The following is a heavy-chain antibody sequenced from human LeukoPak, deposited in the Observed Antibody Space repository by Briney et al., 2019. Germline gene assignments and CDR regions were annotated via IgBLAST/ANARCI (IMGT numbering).Heavy chain of an antibody. V-gene: IGHV3-11*04. D-gene: IGHD3-3*01. CDR3: ARDYDFWSGYYTPKWFDP. CDR2: ISSSGSTI. Sequence: NPGGSLRLSCAASGFTFSDYYMSWIRQAPGKGLEWVSYISSSGSTIYYADSVKGRFTISRYNAKNSLYLQMNSLRAEDTAVYYCARDYDFWSGYYTPKWFDPWGQGTLVTVSS. J-gene: IGHJ5*02. CDR1: GFTFSDYY.